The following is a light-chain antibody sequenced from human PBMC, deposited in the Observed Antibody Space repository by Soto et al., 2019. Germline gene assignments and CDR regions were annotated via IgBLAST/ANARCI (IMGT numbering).Light chain of an antibody. Sequence: QLVLTQPPSASGTPGQRVTISCSGSSSNIGSNYVYWYQQLQGRAPKLLISRNNQRPPGVPDQFSGSKSGSSASLAISGLRSEDEADYYCAAWEASRSGHVFGGGTKLTVL. V-gene: IGLV1-47*01. CDR2: RNN. J-gene: IGLJ2*01. CDR3: AAWEASRSGHV. CDR1: SSNIGSNY.